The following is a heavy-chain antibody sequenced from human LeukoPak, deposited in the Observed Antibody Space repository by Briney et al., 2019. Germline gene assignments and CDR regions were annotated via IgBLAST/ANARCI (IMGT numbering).Heavy chain of an antibody. Sequence: ASVKVSCKASGYTFTGYYMHWVRQAPGQGLEWMGWINPNSGGTNYAQKFQGRVTMTRDTSISTAYMELSRLRSDDTPVYYCALPRNGVSDAFDIWGQGTMVTVPS. CDR2: INPNSGGT. CDR3: ALPRNGVSDAFDI. CDR1: GYTFTGYY. J-gene: IGHJ3*02. V-gene: IGHV1-2*02. D-gene: IGHD1-1*01.